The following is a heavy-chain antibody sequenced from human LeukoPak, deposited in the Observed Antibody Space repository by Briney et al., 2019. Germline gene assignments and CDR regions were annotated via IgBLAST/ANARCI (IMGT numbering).Heavy chain of an antibody. CDR2: ISDNGVGT. CDR1: GFTFSSYA. Sequence: GGSLRLSCAASGFTFSSYAMSWVRQAPGKWLQWVSAISDNGVGTYYADSVKGRFTISRVNSKSTLYLQMNSLTAEDTAVYYCVVTTGRYFDYWGQGTLVTVSS. D-gene: IGHD4-17*01. J-gene: IGHJ4*02. V-gene: IGHV3-23*01. CDR3: VVTTGRYFDY.